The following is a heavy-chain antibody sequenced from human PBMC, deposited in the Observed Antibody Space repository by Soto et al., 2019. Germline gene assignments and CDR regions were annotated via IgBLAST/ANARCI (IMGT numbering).Heavy chain of an antibody. CDR2: VSDDGKNK. D-gene: IGHD6-13*01. Sequence: QVQLVESGGRVVQPGRPRPLSCVASGFTFRLYGMHWFRQAPGKGLEWVAAVSDDGKNKWYRDSVQGRFTISRENYKNAVFLQMSSLITEYMAVDYCARGWELAAVREWWGQGIVVDVSS. CDR3: ARGWELAAVREW. CDR1: GFTFRLYG. V-gene: IGHV3-30*03. J-gene: IGHJ1*01.